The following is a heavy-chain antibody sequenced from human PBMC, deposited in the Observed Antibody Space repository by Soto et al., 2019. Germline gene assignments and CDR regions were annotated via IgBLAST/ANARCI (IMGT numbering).Heavy chain of an antibody. D-gene: IGHD3-22*01. CDR3: ARVDYYDSSGYYSWYYCDY. J-gene: IGHJ4*02. CDR2: IIPIFGTA. Sequence: QVQLVQSGAEVKKPGSSVKVSCKASGGTFSSYAISWVRQAPGQGLEWMGGIIPIFGTANYAQKFQGRVTITADESTSTAYMELSSLRAEDTAVYYCARVDYYDSSGYYSWYYCDYWGQGTLVTVSS. CDR1: GGTFSSYA. V-gene: IGHV1-69*12.